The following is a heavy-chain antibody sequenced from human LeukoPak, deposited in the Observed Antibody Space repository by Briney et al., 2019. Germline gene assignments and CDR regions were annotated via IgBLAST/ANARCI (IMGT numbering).Heavy chain of an antibody. CDR2: INPSGGST. J-gene: IGHJ3*02. Sequence: ASVKVSCKASGYTFTSYYMHWVRQAPGQGLEWMGIINPSGGSTSYAQKFQGRVTMTRDTSTSTVYMELSSLGSEDTAVYYCARDLGGGDSPWEAFDIWGQGTMVTVSS. D-gene: IGHD2-21*02. V-gene: IGHV1-46*01. CDR1: GYTFTSYY. CDR3: ARDLGGGDSPWEAFDI.